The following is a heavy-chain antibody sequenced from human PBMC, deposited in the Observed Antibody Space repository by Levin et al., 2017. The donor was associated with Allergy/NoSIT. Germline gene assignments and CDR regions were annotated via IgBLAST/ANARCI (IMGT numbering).Heavy chain of an antibody. CDR2: IYTGGST. CDR1: GISVSSNY. CDR3: AREGVRGTLNWFDP. J-gene: IGHJ5*02. V-gene: IGHV3-66*01. D-gene: IGHD3-10*01. Sequence: GESLKISSAASGISVSSNYMNWVRRAPGRGLEWVSIIYTGGSTYYADSVKGRFTISRDNSRNTVYLQMNSLTVEDTAVYYCAREGVRGTLNWFDPWGQGTLVTVSS.